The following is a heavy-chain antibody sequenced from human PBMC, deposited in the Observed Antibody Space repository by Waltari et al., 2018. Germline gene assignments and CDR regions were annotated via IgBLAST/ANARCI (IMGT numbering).Heavy chain of an antibody. Sequence: QLQLQESGSGLVKPSQTLSLTCAVSGRSITPRGYSWSWIRQPPGKGLEWIGYIYHSGSTYYNPSLKSRVTISVDRSKNQFSLKLSSVTAADTAVYYCARGDYYYWYFDLWGRGTLVTVSS. CDR2: IYHSGST. J-gene: IGHJ2*01. V-gene: IGHV4-30-2*01. CDR1: GRSITPRGYS. CDR3: ARGDYYYWYFDL. D-gene: IGHD1-26*01.